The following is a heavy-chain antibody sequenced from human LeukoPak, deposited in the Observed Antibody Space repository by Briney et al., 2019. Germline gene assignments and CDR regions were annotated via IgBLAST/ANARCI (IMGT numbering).Heavy chain of an antibody. J-gene: IGHJ4*02. CDR3: SRDGDGDQITFVYY. V-gene: IGHV3-30-3*01. D-gene: IGHD4-17*01. CDR2: ISYDGSNK. CDR1: GFTFSSYA. Sequence: PGGSLRLSCAASGFTFSSYAMHWVRQAPGKGLEWVAVISYDGSNKYYADSVKGRFTISRDNSKNTLYLQMNSLRAEDTAVYYFSRDGDGDQITFVYYWGQGTLVSVSS.